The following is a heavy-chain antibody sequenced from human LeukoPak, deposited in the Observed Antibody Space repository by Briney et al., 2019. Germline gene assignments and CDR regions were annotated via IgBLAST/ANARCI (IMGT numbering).Heavy chain of an antibody. CDR1: GGSFSGYY. V-gene: IGHV4-59*08. D-gene: IGHD6-13*01. CDR3: ARHFLSSIAAAGPFDY. CDR2: IYYSGST. J-gene: IGHJ4*02. Sequence: SETLSLTCAVYGGSFSGYYWSWIRQPPGKGLEWIGYIYYSGSTNYNPSLKSRVTISVDTSKNQFSLKLSSVTAADTAVYYCARHFLSSIAAAGPFDYWGQGTLVTVSS.